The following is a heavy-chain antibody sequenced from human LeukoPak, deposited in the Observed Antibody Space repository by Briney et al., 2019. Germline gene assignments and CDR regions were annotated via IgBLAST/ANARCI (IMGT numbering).Heavy chain of an antibody. CDR2: INPSGGGT. Sequence: ASVTVSCKASGYTFNNYYMYWVRQAPGQGLEWMGMINPSGGGTSYAQKFQGRVTITADESTSTAYMELSSLRSEDTAVYYCARDHYDDGGAFDIWGQGTMVTVSS. D-gene: IGHD3-3*01. CDR3: ARDHYDDGGAFDI. V-gene: IGHV1-46*02. CDR1: GYTFNNYY. J-gene: IGHJ3*02.